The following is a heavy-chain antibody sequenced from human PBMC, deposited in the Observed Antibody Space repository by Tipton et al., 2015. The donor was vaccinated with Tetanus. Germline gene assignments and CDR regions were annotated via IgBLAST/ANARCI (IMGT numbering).Heavy chain of an antibody. J-gene: IGHJ4*02. CDR3: ARGHDVTYYDFWSGYYFDY. D-gene: IGHD3-3*01. Sequence: TLSLTCAVYGGSFSGYYWSWIRQPPGKGLEWIEEINHSGSTNYNPSLKSRVTISVDTSKNQFSLKLSSVTAADTAVYYCARGHDVTYYDFWSGYYFDYWGQGTLVTVSS. CDR1: GGSFSGYY. V-gene: IGHV4-34*01. CDR2: INHSGST.